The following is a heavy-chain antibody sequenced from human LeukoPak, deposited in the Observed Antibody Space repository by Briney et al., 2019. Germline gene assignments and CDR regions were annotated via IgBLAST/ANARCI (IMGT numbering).Heavy chain of an antibody. CDR3: AKVGYYDSSGYSNLDY. CDR2: IRYDGSNK. D-gene: IGHD3-22*01. Sequence: PGGSLRLSCAASGFTFSSYGTHWVRQAPGKGLEWVAFIRYDGSNKYYADSVKGRFTISRDNSKNTLYLQMNSLRAEDTAVYYCAKVGYYDSSGYSNLDYWGQGTLVTVSS. CDR1: GFTFSSYG. V-gene: IGHV3-30*02. J-gene: IGHJ4*02.